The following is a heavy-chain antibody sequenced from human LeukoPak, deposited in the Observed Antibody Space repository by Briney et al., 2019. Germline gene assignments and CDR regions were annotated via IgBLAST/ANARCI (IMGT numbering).Heavy chain of an antibody. J-gene: IGHJ4*02. CDR2: IYSGGST. Sequence: GGSLRLSCAASGFTVSSNYMSWVRQAPGKGLEWVSVIYSGGSTCYADSVKGRFTISRDNSKNTLYLQMNSLRAEDTAVYYCARESGYSYGSLDYWGQGTLVTVSS. CDR3: ARESGYSYGSLDY. D-gene: IGHD5-18*01. V-gene: IGHV3-66*01. CDR1: GFTVSSNY.